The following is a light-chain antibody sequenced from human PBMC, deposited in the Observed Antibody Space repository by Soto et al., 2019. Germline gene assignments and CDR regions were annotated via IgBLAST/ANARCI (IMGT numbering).Light chain of an antibody. V-gene: IGKV1-39*01. CDR3: QESFFTLGK. CDR2: GAS. J-gene: IGKJ1*01. CDR1: QYIGDF. Sequence: DIQRTQSPSSLSACVVDRVTSTCRASQYIGDFLNWYQQTPGKAPKLLIFGASNLHIGVPSRFSGSGSGTESTLTINNLQREDFATYYCQESFFTLGKCGRGTTGAIK.